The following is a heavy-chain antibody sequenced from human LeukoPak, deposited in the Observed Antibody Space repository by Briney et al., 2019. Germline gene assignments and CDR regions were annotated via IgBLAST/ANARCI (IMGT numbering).Heavy chain of an antibody. CDR1: GFTFSSYA. J-gene: IGHJ6*03. V-gene: IGHV3-30-3*01. Sequence: PGGSLRLSCAASGFTFSSYAMHWVRQAPGKGLEWVAVISYDGSNKYYADSVKGRFTISRDNSKNTLYLQMNSLRAEDTAVYYCARAQDPPFYYMDVWGKGTTVTVSS. CDR2: ISYDGSNK. CDR3: ARAQDPPFYYMDV. D-gene: IGHD2-15*01.